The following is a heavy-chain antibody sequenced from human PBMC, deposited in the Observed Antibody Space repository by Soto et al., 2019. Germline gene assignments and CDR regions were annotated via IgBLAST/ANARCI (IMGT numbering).Heavy chain of an antibody. D-gene: IGHD3-3*01. Sequence: SETLSDRSTVSEGYCKGGGCSWSWIRQPPGKGXXWXGYXXXXXRXXXNPSLKSRVSISMDTSKNQFSLNLDSVTAAVTAVYFCARDFAYFASWGQGTLVTVSS. CDR2: XXXXXRX. CDR1: EGYCKGGGCS. J-gene: IGHJ4*02. V-gene: IGHV4-61*08. CDR3: ARDFAYFAS.